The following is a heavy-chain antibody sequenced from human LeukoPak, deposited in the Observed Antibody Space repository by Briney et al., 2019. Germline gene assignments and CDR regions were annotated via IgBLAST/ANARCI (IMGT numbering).Heavy chain of an antibody. CDR1: GFTFDDYT. J-gene: IGHJ4*02. Sequence: PGGSLRLSCAASGFTFDDYTMHWVRQAPGKGLEWVSLISWDGGTTYYADSVKGRFTISRDNTKNSLYLQMNSLRAEDTAVYYCAREDASGALDYWGQGTLVTVSS. CDR3: AREDASGALDY. V-gene: IGHV3-43*01. CDR2: ISWDGGTT. D-gene: IGHD2-2*01.